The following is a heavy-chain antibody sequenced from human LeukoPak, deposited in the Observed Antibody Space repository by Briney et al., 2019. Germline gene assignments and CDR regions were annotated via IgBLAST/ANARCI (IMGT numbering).Heavy chain of an antibody. CDR3: ARSGYCSSTSCYPYDY. Sequence: NPGGSLRLSCAASGFTSSSYSMNWVRQAPGKGLEWVSSISSSSSYIYYADSVKGRFTISRDNAKNSLYLQMNSLRAEDTAVYYCARSGYCSSTSCYPYDYWGQGTLVTASS. V-gene: IGHV3-21*01. CDR1: GFTSSSYS. D-gene: IGHD2-2*01. J-gene: IGHJ4*02. CDR2: ISSSSSYI.